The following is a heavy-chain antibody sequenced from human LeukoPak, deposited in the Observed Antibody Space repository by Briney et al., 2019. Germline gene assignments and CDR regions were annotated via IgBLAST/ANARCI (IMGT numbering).Heavy chain of an antibody. V-gene: IGHV4-61*02. CDR3: ARAAPDYDILTGYYTHDAFDI. J-gene: IGHJ3*02. CDR1: GGSISSGSYY. D-gene: IGHD3-9*01. CDR2: IYTSGST. Sequence: PSETLSLTCTVSGGSISSGSYYWSWTRQPAGKGLEWIGRIYTSGSTNYNPSLKSRVTISVDTSKNQFSLKLSSVTAADTAVYYCARAAPDYDILTGYYTHDAFDIWGQGTMVTVSS.